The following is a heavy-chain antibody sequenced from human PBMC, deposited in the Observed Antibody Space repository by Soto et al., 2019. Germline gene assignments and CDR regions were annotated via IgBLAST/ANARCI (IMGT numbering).Heavy chain of an antibody. Sequence: SETLSLTCTVSGGSISSGGYYWRWIRQHPGKGLEWIGYIYYSGSTYYNPSLKSRVTISVDTSKNQFSLKLSSVTAADTAVYYCARANIVDFYYYGMDVWGQGTTVTVYS. CDR3: ARANIVDFYYYGMDV. CDR2: IYYSGST. D-gene: IGHD2-21*01. J-gene: IGHJ6*02. CDR1: GGSISSGGYY. V-gene: IGHV4-31*03.